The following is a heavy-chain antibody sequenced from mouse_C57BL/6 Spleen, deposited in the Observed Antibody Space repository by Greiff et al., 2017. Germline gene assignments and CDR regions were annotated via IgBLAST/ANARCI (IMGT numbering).Heavy chain of an antibody. Sequence: VKLMESGPGLVQPSQSLSITCTVSGFSLTSYGVHWVRQSPGKGLEWLGVIWSGGSTDYNAAFISRLSISKDNSKSQVFFKMNSLQADDTAIYYCARGDYGSSPAWFAYWGQGTLVTVSA. CDR1: GFSLTSYG. V-gene: IGHV2-2*01. CDR3: ARGDYGSSPAWFAY. J-gene: IGHJ3*01. D-gene: IGHD1-1*01. CDR2: IWSGGST.